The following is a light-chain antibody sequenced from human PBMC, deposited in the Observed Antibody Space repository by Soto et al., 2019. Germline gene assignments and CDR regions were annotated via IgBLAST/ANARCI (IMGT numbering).Light chain of an antibody. CDR2: KAS. Sequence: DIQMTQSPSSLSSSVGERVTITCGASQDICSRLAWYQQKPDKAPKLLIYKASRLERGVPSRFSGSESGTEITLTITSLQADDFATYYCQQYDKYWTFGQGTKVDIK. V-gene: IGKV1-5*03. CDR3: QQYDKYWT. CDR1: QDICSR. J-gene: IGKJ1*01.